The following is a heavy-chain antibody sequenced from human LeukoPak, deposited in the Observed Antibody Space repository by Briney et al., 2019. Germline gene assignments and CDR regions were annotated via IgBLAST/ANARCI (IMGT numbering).Heavy chain of an antibody. CDR1: GFTFSSYS. CDR2: ISSSSSFK. V-gene: IGHV3-21*01. D-gene: IGHD6-19*01. CDR3: ARGSLAVAGTGVDY. Sequence: PGGSLRLSCAASGFTFSSYSLSWGRQAPGKGLEWVSSISSSSSFKYHADSVKGRFTISRDNAKNSLYLQMNSLRAEDTAVYYCARGSLAVAGTGVDYWGQGTLVTVSS. J-gene: IGHJ4*02.